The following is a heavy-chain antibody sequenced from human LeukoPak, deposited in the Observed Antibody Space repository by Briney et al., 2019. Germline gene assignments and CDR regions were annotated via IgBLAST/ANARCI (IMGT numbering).Heavy chain of an antibody. CDR3: ARSDRARKRWLQLIDC. CDR2: ISSSSSYI. V-gene: IGHV3-21*01. Sequence: GGSLRLSCAASGFTFSSYSMNWVRQAPGKGLEWVSSISSSSSYIYYADSVKGRFTLSRDNAKNSLYLQMNSLRAEDTAVYYCARSDRARKRWLQLIDCWGQGTLVTVSS. J-gene: IGHJ4*02. D-gene: IGHD5-24*01. CDR1: GFTFSSYS.